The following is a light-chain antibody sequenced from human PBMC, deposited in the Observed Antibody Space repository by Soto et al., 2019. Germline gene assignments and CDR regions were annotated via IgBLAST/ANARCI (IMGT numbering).Light chain of an antibody. CDR3: SSYAGSNHYV. CDR1: SSDVGGYNY. V-gene: IGLV2-8*01. Sequence: QSALTQPPSASGSPGQSVTISCTGTSSDVGGYNYVSWYQQHPGKAPKLMIYEVSKRPSGVPDRFSGSKSGNTASLTVSGLQAEDEADYYCSSYAGSNHYVFGTATKLTVL. CDR2: EVS. J-gene: IGLJ1*01.